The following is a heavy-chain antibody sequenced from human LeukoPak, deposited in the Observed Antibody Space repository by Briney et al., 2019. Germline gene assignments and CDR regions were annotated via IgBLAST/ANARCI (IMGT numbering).Heavy chain of an antibody. CDR1: GFKFADYA. CDR2: ISWNSATM. CDR3: AKLCDWNSIDY. V-gene: IGHV3-9*01. D-gene: IGHD1-7*01. J-gene: IGHJ4*02. Sequence: PGGSLRLSCVASGFKFADYAMHWVRQTPGKGLEWVSGISWNSATMDYADSLRGRFTISRDNAKNSLYLQMSDLRSEDTALYYCAKLCDWNSIDYWGQGTLVAVSS.